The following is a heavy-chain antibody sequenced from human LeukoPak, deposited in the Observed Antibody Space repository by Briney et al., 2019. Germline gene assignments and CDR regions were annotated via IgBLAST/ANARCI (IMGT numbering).Heavy chain of an antibody. V-gene: IGHV1-24*01. CDR1: GYTLTELS. CDR3: ATEGRSDYVWGSYPKFDY. CDR2: FDPEDGET. Sequence: ASVKVSCKVSGYTLTELSMHWVRQGPGKGLEWMGRFDPEDGETIYAQKFQGRVTMTEDTSTDTAYMDQRSLRSEDTAVYYCATEGRSDYVWGSYPKFDYWGQGTLVTVSS. J-gene: IGHJ4*02. D-gene: IGHD3-16*02.